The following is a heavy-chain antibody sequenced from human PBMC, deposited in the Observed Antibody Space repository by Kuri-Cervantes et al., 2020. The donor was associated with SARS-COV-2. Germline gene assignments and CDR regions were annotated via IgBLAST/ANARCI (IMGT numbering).Heavy chain of an antibody. D-gene: IGHD3-9*01. V-gene: IGHV4-34*01. CDR2: INHSGST. J-gene: IGHJ6*04. Sequence: SETLSLTCAVYGGSFSGYYWSWIRQPPGKGLEWIGEINHSGSTNYNPSLKSRVTISVDTSKNQFSLRLNSVTAADTAVYFCARSQVVRHLDWSSELSYRYYMDVWGKGTTVTVSS. CDR1: GGSFSGYY. CDR3: ARSQVVRHLDWSSELSYRYYMDV.